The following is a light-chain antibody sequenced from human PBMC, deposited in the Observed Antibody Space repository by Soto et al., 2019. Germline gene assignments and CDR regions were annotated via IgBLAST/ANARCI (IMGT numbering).Light chain of an antibody. Sequence: EIVLTQSPGTLSLSPGERATLSCRASESVRSGNLAWYQQKPGQAPRLLIYGASSRATGIPDRFRGSGSGTDFTLTISKLEPEDFAVYYCQQYGSSPGTFGQGTKLE. V-gene: IGKV3-20*01. CDR3: QQYGSSPGT. CDR1: ESVRSGN. CDR2: GAS. J-gene: IGKJ2*01.